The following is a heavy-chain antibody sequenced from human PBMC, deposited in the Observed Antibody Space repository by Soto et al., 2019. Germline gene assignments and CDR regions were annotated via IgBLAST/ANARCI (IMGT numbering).Heavy chain of an antibody. D-gene: IGHD2-15*01. V-gene: IGHV3-11*01. CDR3: ARVLSRCSGGSCYSGYYFDY. CDR2: ISSSGSTI. Sequence: GGSLRLSCAASGFTFSDYYMSWIRQAPGKGLEWVSYISSSGSTIYYADSVKGRFTISRDNAKNSLYLQMNSLRAEDTAVYYCARVLSRCSGGSCYSGYYFDYWGQGTLVTVSS. CDR1: GFTFSDYY. J-gene: IGHJ4*02.